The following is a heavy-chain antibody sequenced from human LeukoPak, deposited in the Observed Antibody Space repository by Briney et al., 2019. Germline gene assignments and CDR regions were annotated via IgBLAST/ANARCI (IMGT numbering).Heavy chain of an antibody. V-gene: IGHV3-74*01. J-gene: IGHJ6*02. D-gene: IGHD3-10*01. CDR2: ISPDGSSA. CDR1: GFTFSSYW. CDR3: ASLLTPYHGSGGGGVDV. Sequence: PGGSLRLSCAASGFTFSSYWMHWVRQAPGKGLVWVSRISPDGSSALYADSVKGRFTISRDNAEDTLFLQMTSLRVEDTAVYSCASLLTPYHGSGGGGVDVWGQGTTVTVSS.